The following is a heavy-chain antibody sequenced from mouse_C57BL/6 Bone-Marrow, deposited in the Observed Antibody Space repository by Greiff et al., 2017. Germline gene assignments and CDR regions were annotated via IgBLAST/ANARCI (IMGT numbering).Heavy chain of an antibody. CDR2: INYDGSST. CDR1: GFTFSDYY. J-gene: IGHJ4*01. V-gene: IGHV5-16*02. Sequence: EVKLMESEGGLVQPGSSMKLSCTASGFTFSDYYMAWVRQVPEKGLEWVANINYDGSSTYYLDSLKSRFIISRDNAKNILYLQMSSLKSEDTATYYCTRRGSSLYAMDYWGQGTSVTVSS. CDR3: TRRGSSLYAMDY. D-gene: IGHD1-1*01.